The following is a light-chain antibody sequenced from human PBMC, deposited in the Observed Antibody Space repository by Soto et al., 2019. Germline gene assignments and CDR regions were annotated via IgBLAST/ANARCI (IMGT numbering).Light chain of an antibody. CDR3: QQHDNWPYT. V-gene: IGKV3-15*01. CDR1: QSVSSS. J-gene: IGKJ2*01. CDR2: GAS. Sequence: EIVMTQSPATLSVSPGERATLSCRASQSVSSSLAWYQQKPGQAPRLVIYGASTRATGIPARFSGSRSGTEFTLTISSLQSEDFAVYYCQQHDNWPYTFGQGTKLEIK.